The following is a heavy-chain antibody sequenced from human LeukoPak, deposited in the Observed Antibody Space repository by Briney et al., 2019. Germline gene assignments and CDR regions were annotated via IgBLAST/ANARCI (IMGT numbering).Heavy chain of an antibody. CDR2: VNADGGNT. V-gene: IGHV3-23*01. J-gene: IGHJ4*02. D-gene: IGHD1-26*01. CDR3: TKRVKYGGTWDHFAD. CDR1: GFTFDNYR. Sequence: GGSLRLSCAASGFTFDNYRMSWVRQARGRGLEWVSTVNADGGNTYYADSVKGRFTIARDNSKSTLILQMNSLRVEVTALYYCTKRVKYGGTWDHFADWGQGTLVTVSS.